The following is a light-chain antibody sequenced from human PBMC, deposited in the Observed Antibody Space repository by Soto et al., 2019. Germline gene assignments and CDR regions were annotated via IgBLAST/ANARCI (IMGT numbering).Light chain of an antibody. V-gene: IGLV2-14*01. CDR3: SSYTRSNTLV. CDR1: SSDVGGYDY. J-gene: IGLJ2*01. Sequence: QSALTLPPSVSRTPGQSITISCTGTSSDVGGYDYVSWYQQHPGKAPKLMIYQVSNRPSGVSNRFSGSKSGNTASLTISGLQAEDEANYYCSSYTRSNTLVFGGGTKVTVL. CDR2: QVS.